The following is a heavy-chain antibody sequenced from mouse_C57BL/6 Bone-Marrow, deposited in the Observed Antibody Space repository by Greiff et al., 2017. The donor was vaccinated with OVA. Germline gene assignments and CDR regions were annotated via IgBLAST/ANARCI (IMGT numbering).Heavy chain of an antibody. CDR2: IDPSDSYT. D-gene: IGHD2-3*01. CDR1: GYTFTSYW. Sequence: QVQLQQPGAELVRPGTSVKLSCKASGYTFTSYWMHWVKQRPGQGLEWIGVIDPSDSYTNYNQKFKGKATLTVDTSSSTAYMQLSSLTSEDSAVYYCARSDGYYHYFDNGGQGTTLTVSS. V-gene: IGHV1-59*01. J-gene: IGHJ2*01. CDR3: ARSDGYYHYFDN.